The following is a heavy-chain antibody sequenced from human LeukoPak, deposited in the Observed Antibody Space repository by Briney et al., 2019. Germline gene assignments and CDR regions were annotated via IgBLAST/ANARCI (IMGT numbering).Heavy chain of an antibody. CDR3: ARGVYDILTGYSPAFDY. D-gene: IGHD3-9*01. CDR2: IYHSGST. J-gene: IGHJ4*02. V-gene: IGHV4-30-2*01. Sequence: SQTLSFTCAVSGGSISSGGYSGSWIRQPPGKGLEWIGYIYHSGSTYYNPSLKSRVTISVDRSKNQFSLKLSSVTAADTAVYYCARGVYDILTGYSPAFDYWGQGTLVTVSS. CDR1: GGSISSGGYS.